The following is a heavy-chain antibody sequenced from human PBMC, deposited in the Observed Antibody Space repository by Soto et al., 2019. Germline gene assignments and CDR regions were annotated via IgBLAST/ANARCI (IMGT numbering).Heavy chain of an antibody. CDR3: ARDQPGGYNYGMDV. Sequence: ASVKVSCKASGYTFSSFGINWVRQAPGQGLEWMGWISGFNANANYAQTVQGRVTMTTDTSTNTVYMELRSLRSDDTAVYYCARDQPGGYNYGMDVWGQGTTVPVSS. CDR1: GYTFSSFG. D-gene: IGHD2-2*02. V-gene: IGHV1-18*04. CDR2: ISGFNANA. J-gene: IGHJ6*02.